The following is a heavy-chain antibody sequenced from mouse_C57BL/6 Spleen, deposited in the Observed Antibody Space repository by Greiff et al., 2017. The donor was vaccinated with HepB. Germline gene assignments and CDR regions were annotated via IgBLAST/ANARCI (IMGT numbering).Heavy chain of an antibody. Sequence: QVQLQQSGPELVKPGASVKISCKASGYAFSSSWMNWVKQRPGKGLEWIGRIYPGDGDTNYNGKFKGKATLTADTSSSTAYMQLSSLASEDAAVYFCARGGYYGSSWDWYFDVWGTGTTVTVSS. CDR3: ARGGYYGSSWDWYFDV. CDR1: GYAFSSSW. V-gene: IGHV1-82*01. CDR2: IYPGDGDT. J-gene: IGHJ1*03. D-gene: IGHD1-1*01.